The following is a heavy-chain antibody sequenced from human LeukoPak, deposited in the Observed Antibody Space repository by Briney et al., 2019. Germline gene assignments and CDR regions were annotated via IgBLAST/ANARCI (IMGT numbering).Heavy chain of an antibody. CDR2: INPNSGGT. V-gene: IGHV1-2*02. J-gene: IGHJ4*02. D-gene: IGHD4-17*01. Sequence: ASVKVSCKASGYTFTGYYMHWVRQAPGQGLEWMGWINPNSGGTNYAQKFQGRVTMTRDTPISTAYMELSRLRSDDTAVYYCARGDLRCPYYFDFWGQGTLVTVSS. CDR3: ARGDLRCPYYFDF. CDR1: GYTFTGYY.